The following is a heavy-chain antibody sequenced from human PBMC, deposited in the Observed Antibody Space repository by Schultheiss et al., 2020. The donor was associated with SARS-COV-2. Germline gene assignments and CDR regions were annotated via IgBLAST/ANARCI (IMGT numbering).Heavy chain of an antibody. CDR3: ARLSYGRLPNYYYYGMDV. D-gene: IGHD3-10*01. V-gene: IGHV4-34*01. CDR2: INRSGST. J-gene: IGHJ6*02. CDR1: GGSFSGYY. Sequence: SETLSLTCAVYGGSFSGYYWSWIRQPPGKGLEWIGEINRSGSTNYNPSLKSRVIISVDTSKNQFSLKLSSVTAADTAVYYCARLSYGRLPNYYYYGMDVWCQGTTVTVSS.